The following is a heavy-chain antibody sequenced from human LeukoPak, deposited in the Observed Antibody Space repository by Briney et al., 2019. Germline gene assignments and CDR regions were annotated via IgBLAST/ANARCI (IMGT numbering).Heavy chain of an antibody. CDR2: INNRGST. Sequence: SETLSLTCAVYGGSFSGYYWSWIRQPPGKGLEGIGEINNRGSTNYNPSLKSRVTIPVDTSKNQFSLKLSSVTAADTAVYSCARGEVTISFYYYGMDVWGQGTTVTVSS. CDR3: ARGEVTISFYYYGMDV. V-gene: IGHV4-34*01. D-gene: IGHD3-3*01. J-gene: IGHJ6*02. CDR1: GGSFSGYY.